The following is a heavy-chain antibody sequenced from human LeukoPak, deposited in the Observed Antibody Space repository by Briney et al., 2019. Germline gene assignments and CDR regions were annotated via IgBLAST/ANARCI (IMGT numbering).Heavy chain of an antibody. Sequence: GGSLRLSCAASGFTFSSYAMSWVRQAPGKGLEWVSAISGSGGSTYYADSVKGRFTISRDNSKNTLYLQMNSLRAEDTAVYYCAKKQDIVVVPAAKEGKDWFDPWGQGTLVTVSS. CDR2: ISGSGGST. CDR3: AKKQDIVVVPAAKEGKDWFDP. J-gene: IGHJ5*02. CDR1: GFTFSSYA. D-gene: IGHD2-2*01. V-gene: IGHV3-23*01.